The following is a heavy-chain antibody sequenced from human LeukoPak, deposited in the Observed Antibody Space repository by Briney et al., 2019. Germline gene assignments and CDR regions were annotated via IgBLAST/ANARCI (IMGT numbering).Heavy chain of an antibody. CDR2: INPNSGGT. Sequence: GASVKVSCKASGYTFTGYYMHWVRQAPGQGLEWMGWINPNSGGTNHAQKFQGRVTMTRDTSISTAYMELSRLRSDDTAVYYCARIWDYGDYEGWFDPWGQGTLVSVSS. J-gene: IGHJ5*02. D-gene: IGHD4-17*01. CDR3: ARIWDYGDYEGWFDP. V-gene: IGHV1-2*02. CDR1: GYTFTGYY.